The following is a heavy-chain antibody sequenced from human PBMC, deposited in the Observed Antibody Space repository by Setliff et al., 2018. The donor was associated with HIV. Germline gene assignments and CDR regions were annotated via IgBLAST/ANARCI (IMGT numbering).Heavy chain of an antibody. CDR1: GGSISSYY. Sequence: SETLSLTCTVSGGSISSYYWSWIRQPPGKGLEWIGYIYYSGSTNYNPSLKSRVTISVDTSKNQFSLKLTSVTASDTAVYYCARDNMGSLDFWGQGTLVTVSS. CDR2: IYYSGST. CDR3: ARDNMGSLDF. J-gene: IGHJ4*02. D-gene: IGHD1-26*01. V-gene: IGHV4-59*01.